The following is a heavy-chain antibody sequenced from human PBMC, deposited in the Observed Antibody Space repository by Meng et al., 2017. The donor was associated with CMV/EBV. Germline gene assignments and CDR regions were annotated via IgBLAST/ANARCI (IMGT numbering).Heavy chain of an antibody. D-gene: IGHD3-9*01. V-gene: IGHV5-51*01. Sequence: GESLKISCKGSGYSFPTYWIAWVRHMPGKGLEWMGIINPGDSDTKYSPSFEGQVTISADKSIGAAYPQWTSLKASDTAIYYCARAAYYYILTGYYSHEYYGTDVWGQGTTVTVSS. CDR3: ARAAYYYILTGYYSHEYYGTDV. CDR2: INPGDSDT. CDR1: GYSFPTYW. J-gene: IGHJ6*02.